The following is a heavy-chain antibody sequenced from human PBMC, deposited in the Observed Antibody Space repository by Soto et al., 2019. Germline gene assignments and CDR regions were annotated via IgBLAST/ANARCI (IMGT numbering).Heavy chain of an antibody. CDR2: IFPKFGTT. D-gene: IGHD3-16*02. J-gene: IGHJ6*02. Sequence: VKVSCKASGDTETNYVISWVRQAPGQGLEWMGGIFPKFGTTYSAQKLQDRLTITADESTSTVYMQLSSLRLDDTAVYYCEAEMTFGKLSVVWGQGTTVTVSS. CDR3: EAEMTFGKLSVV. V-gene: IGHV1-69*13. CDR1: GDTETNYV.